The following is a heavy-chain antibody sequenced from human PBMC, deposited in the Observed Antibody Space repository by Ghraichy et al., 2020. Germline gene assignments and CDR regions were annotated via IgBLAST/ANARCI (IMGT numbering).Heavy chain of an antibody. CDR1: GFTFSSHG. CDR3: TRDRRGFPSSWSGGSGYFDY. CDR2: IWNDGSNQ. V-gene: IGHV3-33*01. J-gene: IGHJ4*02. D-gene: IGHD6-13*01. Sequence: GESLNISCAASGFTFSSHGIHWVRQTANKGLEWVAVIWNDGSNQLYADSVKGRFTISRDNAKNTVYLQMNSLRVEDTFMYYCTRDRRGFPSSWSGGSGYFDYWGQGSPVTVSS.